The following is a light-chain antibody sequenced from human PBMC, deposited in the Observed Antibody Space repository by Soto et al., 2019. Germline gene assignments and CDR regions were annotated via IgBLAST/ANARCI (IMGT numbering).Light chain of an antibody. Sequence: QSALTQPPSVSGSPGQSVTISCTGTSSDVGTYNRVSWYQQPPGTAPKLMIYEVSNRPSGVPDRFSGSKSGNTASLTSSGLQAEDEADYYCSSFTSSTTLVFAGGTKLTVL. CDR3: SSFTSSTTLV. V-gene: IGLV2-18*02. J-gene: IGLJ2*01. CDR1: SSDVGTYNR. CDR2: EVS.